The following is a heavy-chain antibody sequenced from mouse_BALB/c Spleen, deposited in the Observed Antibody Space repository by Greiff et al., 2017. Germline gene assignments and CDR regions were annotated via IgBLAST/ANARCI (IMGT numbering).Heavy chain of an antibody. CDR3: ARHHGNYGAMDY. CDR2: ISSGGSYT. D-gene: IGHD2-1*01. V-gene: IGHV5-6*01. CDR1: GFTFSSYG. Sequence: EVMLVESGGDLVKPGGSLKLSCAASGFTFSSYGMSWVRQTPDKRLEWVATISSGGSYTYYPDSVKGRFTISRDNAKNTLYLQMSSLKSEDTAMYYCARHHGNYGAMDYWGQGTSVTVSS. J-gene: IGHJ4*01.